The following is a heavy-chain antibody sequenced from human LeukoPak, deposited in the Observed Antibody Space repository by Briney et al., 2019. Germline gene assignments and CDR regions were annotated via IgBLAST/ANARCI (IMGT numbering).Heavy chain of an antibody. D-gene: IGHD3-10*01. Sequence: SETLSLTCTVSGGSISSSSYYWGWIRQPPGKGLEWIGSIYYSGSTYYNPSLKSRVTLSVDTSKNQFSLKLSSVTAADTAVYYCASLSRSGYYGSGSAPWGQGTLVTVSS. CDR2: IYYSGST. J-gene: IGHJ4*02. CDR1: GGSISSSSYY. V-gene: IGHV4-39*01. CDR3: ASLSRSGYYGSGSAP.